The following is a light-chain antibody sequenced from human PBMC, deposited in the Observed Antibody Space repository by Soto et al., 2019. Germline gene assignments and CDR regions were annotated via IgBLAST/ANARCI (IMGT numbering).Light chain of an antibody. CDR3: QQYSSSPVT. J-gene: IGKJ4*01. V-gene: IGKV3-20*01. Sequence: EIVLTQSPGTLSLSPGERATLSCRASQSVSSSYLAWYQQKPGQPPRLLIYGASRRATGIPDRFSGSGSGSDFTLTISRLEPEDFAVYYCQQYSSSPVTFGGGTKVDIK. CDR1: QSVSSSY. CDR2: GAS.